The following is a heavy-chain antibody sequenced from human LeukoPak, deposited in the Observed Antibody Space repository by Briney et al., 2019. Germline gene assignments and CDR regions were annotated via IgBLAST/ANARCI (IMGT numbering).Heavy chain of an antibody. J-gene: IGHJ6*04. V-gene: IGHV4-59*01. CDR3: ARDRVLWFGESFTDYYYYGMDV. D-gene: IGHD3-10*01. CDR2: IHYSGST. CDR1: GGSISSYY. Sequence: PSETLSLTCTVSGGSISSYYWSWIRQPPGKGLEWIGYIHYSGSTNYNPSLKSRVTISVDTSKNQFSLKLSSVTAADTAVYYCARDRVLWFGESFTDYYYYGMDVWGKGTTVTVSS.